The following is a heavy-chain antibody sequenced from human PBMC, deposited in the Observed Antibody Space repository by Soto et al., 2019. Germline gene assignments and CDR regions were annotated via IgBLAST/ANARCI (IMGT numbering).Heavy chain of an antibody. Sequence: ASVKVSCKASGYTFTNYAMHWVRQAPGQRLEWMGWINAGNGNTKYSQKFQGRVTITRDTSASTAYMELSSLRSEDTAVYYCAAGPRGPDANGGAWGKGTRVTVAS. J-gene: IGHJ5*02. CDR2: INAGNGNT. CDR3: AAGPRGPDANGGA. V-gene: IGHV1-3*01. CDR1: GYTFTNYA. D-gene: IGHD3-10*01.